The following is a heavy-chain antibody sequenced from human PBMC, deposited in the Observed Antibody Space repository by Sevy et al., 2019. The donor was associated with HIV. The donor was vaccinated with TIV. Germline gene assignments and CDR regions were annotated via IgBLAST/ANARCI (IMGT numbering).Heavy chain of an antibody. CDR2: ISSSSSYI. V-gene: IGHV3-21*01. CDR3: ARDPRTAAAGARYFDY. CDR1: GFTFSSSS. Sequence: GGSMRLSCAASGFTFSSSSMNWVRQAPGKGLEWVSSISSSSSYIYYADSVKGRFTISRDNAKNSLYLQMNSLRAEDTAVYYCARDPRTAAAGARYFDYWGQGTLVTVSS. J-gene: IGHJ4*02. D-gene: IGHD6-13*01.